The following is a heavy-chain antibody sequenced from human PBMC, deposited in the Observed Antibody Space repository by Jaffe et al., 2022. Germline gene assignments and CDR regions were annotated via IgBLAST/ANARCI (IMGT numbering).Heavy chain of an antibody. Sequence: QVQLQQWGAGLLKPSETLSLTCAVYGGSFSGYYWSWIRQPPGKGLEWIGEINHSGSTNYNPSLKSRVTISVDTSKNQFSLKLSSVTAADTAVYYCARGTAAAGTSLRYYYYYYMDVWGKGTTVTVSS. D-gene: IGHD6-13*01. CDR1: GGSFSGYY. CDR2: INHSGST. J-gene: IGHJ6*03. CDR3: ARGTAAAGTSLRYYYYYYMDV. V-gene: IGHV4-34*01.